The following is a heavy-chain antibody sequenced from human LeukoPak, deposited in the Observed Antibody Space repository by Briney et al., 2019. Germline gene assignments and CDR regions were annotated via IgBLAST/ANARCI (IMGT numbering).Heavy chain of an antibody. Sequence: VKVSCNASGYXFTSYGISWVRQAPGQGLEWMGWISAYNGNTNYAQRLQGRVTMTTDTSTSTAYMELRSLRSDDTAVYYCATSAGPDDAFDIWGQGTMVTVSS. CDR3: ATSAGPDDAFDI. V-gene: IGHV1-18*01. CDR2: ISAYNGNT. CDR1: GYXFTSYG. J-gene: IGHJ3*02. D-gene: IGHD1-14*01.